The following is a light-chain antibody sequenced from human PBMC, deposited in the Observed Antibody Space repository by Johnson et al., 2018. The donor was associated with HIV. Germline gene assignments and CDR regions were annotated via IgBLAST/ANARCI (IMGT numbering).Light chain of an antibody. CDR1: SSNIGNNY. CDR2: YNN. CDR3: GTWDSRLSAHF. J-gene: IGLJ1*01. Sequence: QSVLTQPPSVSAAPGQKVTISCSGSSSNIGNNYVSWYQQLPGTAPKLLIYYNNKRPSGIPDRFSGYKSGTSATLCITGLQTGDEADYYCGTWDSRLSAHFYGTGTKVTVL. V-gene: IGLV1-51*01.